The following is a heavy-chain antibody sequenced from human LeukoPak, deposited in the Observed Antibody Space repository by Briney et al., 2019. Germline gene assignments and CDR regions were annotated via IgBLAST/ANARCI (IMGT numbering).Heavy chain of an antibody. CDR1: GGSISSGGYY. V-gene: IGHV4-31*03. J-gene: IGHJ4*02. CDR3: ASNSVAGKVLVFDY. D-gene: IGHD6-19*01. CDR2: IYYSGST. Sequence: SETLSLTCTVSGGSISSGGYYWSWIRQHLGKVLEWIGYIYYSGSTYYNPALKSRVTISVDTSKNQFSLKLSSVTAADPAVYYCASNSVAGKVLVFDYWGQGTLVTVSS.